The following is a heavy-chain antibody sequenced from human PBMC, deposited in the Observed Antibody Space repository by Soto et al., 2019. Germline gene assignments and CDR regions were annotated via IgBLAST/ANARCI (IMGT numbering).Heavy chain of an antibody. J-gene: IGHJ1*01. D-gene: IGHD2-21*02. CDR2: ISGSGSNM. CDR3: GGDPYFQY. CDR1: GFPFSNFG. Sequence: GGSLRLSCTASGFPFSNFGMNWVRQAPGKGLEWVSAISGSGSNMYYADSVKGRFTISRDKARNSLYLQMNSLRAEDTAVYYCGGDPYFQYWGQGTLVTVSS. V-gene: IGHV3-21*04.